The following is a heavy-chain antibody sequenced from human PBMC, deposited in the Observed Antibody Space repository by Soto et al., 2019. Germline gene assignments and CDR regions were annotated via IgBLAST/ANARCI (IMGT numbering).Heavy chain of an antibody. CDR1: GFSLSTSGVG. Sequence: QITLKESGPTLVKPTQTLTLTCTFSGFSLSTSGVGVGWIRQPPGKALEWLALIYWDDDKRYSPSLKSRLTTTKDTSKNQVVLTMTNMDPVDTATYYGAHVYWGYVNLDYWGQGTLVTVSS. J-gene: IGHJ4*02. CDR2: IYWDDDK. V-gene: IGHV2-5*02. D-gene: IGHD5-12*01. CDR3: AHVYWGYVNLDY.